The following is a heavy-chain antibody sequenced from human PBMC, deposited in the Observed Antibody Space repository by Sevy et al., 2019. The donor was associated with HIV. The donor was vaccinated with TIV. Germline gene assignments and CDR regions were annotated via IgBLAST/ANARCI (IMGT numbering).Heavy chain of an antibody. D-gene: IGHD2-2*01. CDR3: ARLREVVPAAMYYYGMDV. V-gene: IGHV1-18*01. Sequence: ASVKVSCKASGYTFTSYGISWVRQAPGQGLEWMGWISAYNGNTNYAQKLQGRVTMTTDKSTSTAYMELRSLRSDDTAVYYCARLREVVPAAMYYYGMDVWGQGTTVTVSS. CDR1: GYTFTSYG. J-gene: IGHJ6*02. CDR2: ISAYNGNT.